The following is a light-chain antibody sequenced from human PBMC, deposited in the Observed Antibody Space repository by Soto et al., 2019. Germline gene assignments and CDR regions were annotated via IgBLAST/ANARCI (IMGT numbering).Light chain of an antibody. V-gene: IGKV3D-15*01. J-gene: IGKJ1*01. CDR1: QYVSNK. Sequence: EIVMTQSPATLSVSPGETATLSCRASQYVSNKVAWYQQKPGQAPRLLIYDASNRATGIPARFSGSGSGTEFTLTISSLQPDDFATYYCQQYNSYLWTFGQGTKVDIK. CDR3: QQYNSYLWT. CDR2: DAS.